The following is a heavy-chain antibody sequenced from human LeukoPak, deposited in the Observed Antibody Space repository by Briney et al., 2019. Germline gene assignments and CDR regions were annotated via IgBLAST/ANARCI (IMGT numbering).Heavy chain of an antibody. D-gene: IGHD5-18*01. CDR1: GYSISNHYY. CDR3: ARVWDTAMVPFDY. CDR2: IYHSGST. J-gene: IGHJ4*02. V-gene: IGHV4-38-2*02. Sequence: SETLSLTCTVSGYSISNHYYWGWIRQPPGKGLEWIGSIYHSGSTYYNLSLKSRVTISVDTSKNQFSLKVSSVTAADTAVYYCARVWDTAMVPFDYWGQGTLVNVSS.